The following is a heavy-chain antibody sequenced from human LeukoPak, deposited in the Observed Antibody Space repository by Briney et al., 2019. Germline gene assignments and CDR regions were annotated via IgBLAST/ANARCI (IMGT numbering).Heavy chain of an antibody. Sequence: ASVKVSCKVSGYTLTELSIHWVRQAPGRGLEWMGGFDPEYGETIYAQTIRGRVTMTEDTSADTAYIELTSLTSEDTAVYYCATRSPHSGYDSFDYWGQGTLVTVSS. CDR3: ATRSPHSGYDSFDY. CDR2: FDPEYGET. D-gene: IGHD5-12*01. CDR1: GYTLTELS. J-gene: IGHJ4*02. V-gene: IGHV1-24*01.